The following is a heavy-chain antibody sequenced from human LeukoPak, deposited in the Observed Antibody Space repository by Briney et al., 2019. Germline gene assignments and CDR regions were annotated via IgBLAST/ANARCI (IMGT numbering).Heavy chain of an antibody. Sequence: GGSLRLSCAASGFTFSSYDMHWVRQTTGNILEWVSGIGTAGGTYYPGSVKGRFTISRENAKNSLYLQMNSLGAGDTAVYYCVRGEPYGSPDYWGQGTLVTVSS. CDR2: IGTAGGT. D-gene: IGHD3-10*01. V-gene: IGHV3-13*01. J-gene: IGHJ4*02. CDR3: VRGEPYGSPDY. CDR1: GFTFSSYD.